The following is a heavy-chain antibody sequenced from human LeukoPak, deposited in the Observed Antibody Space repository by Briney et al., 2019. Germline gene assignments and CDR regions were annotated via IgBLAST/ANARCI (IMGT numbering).Heavy chain of an antibody. CDR3: ARPPSRGYSTSFEY. Sequence: GESLKISCKGSGYSFPTYWIAWVRQMPGKGLGWMGIIYPDEANIRYSPYFQGQVTISADQSISTAYLQWSSLKASDTAMYYCARPPSRGYSTSFEYWGQGTLVTVSS. D-gene: IGHD2-2*03. J-gene: IGHJ4*02. V-gene: IGHV5-51*01. CDR1: GYSFPTYW. CDR2: IYPDEANI.